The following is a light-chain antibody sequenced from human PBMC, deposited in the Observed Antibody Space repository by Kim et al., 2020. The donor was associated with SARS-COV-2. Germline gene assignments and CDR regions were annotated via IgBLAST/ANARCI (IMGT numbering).Light chain of an antibody. CDR1: RQGASRN. V-gene: IGKV3-15*01. J-gene: IGKJ2*01. CDR3: QQYNTWPYT. Sequence: PGGRTTTPCRGRRQGASRNLAWYHQKPGRAPRLLIYGTSSRAAGVPDRFSGSGSGTEFTLTISRLESEDFAVYYCQQYNTWPYTFGQGTKLEI. CDR2: GTS.